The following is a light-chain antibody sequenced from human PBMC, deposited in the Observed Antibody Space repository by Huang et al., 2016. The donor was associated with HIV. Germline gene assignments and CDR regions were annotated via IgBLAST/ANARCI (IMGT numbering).Light chain of an antibody. CDR2: GAS. Sequence: EIVLTQSPGTLSLSPGERATLSCRASPSVSGSYLAWYQQKPGQAPRRDIYGASSRATDIQYRFSGSGSGTGFTCTISRLEPEEFAVYFCQQYASSPPRTFGGGTRVEIK. J-gene: IGKJ4*01. CDR3: QQYASSPPRT. CDR1: PSVSGSY. V-gene: IGKV3-20*01.